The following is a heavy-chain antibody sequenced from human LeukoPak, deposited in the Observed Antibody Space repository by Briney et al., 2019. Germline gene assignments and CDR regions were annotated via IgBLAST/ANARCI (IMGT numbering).Heavy chain of an antibody. V-gene: IGHV1-46*01. D-gene: IGHD5-24*01. CDR3: ARCRDGSEFDY. Sequence: GASVTVSCKASGYTFTSYYMHGVRQAPGQGLEGMGIVNPSGGSTSYAQKFQGRVTMTRDTSTSTVYMELSSLRSEDTAVYYCARCRDGSEFDYWGQGTLVTVSS. J-gene: IGHJ4*02. CDR1: GYTFTSYY. CDR2: VNPSGGST.